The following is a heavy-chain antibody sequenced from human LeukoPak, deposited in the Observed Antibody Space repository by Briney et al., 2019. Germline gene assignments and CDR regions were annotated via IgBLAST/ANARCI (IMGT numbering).Heavy chain of an antibody. Sequence: GGSLRLSCAASGFTFSSYAMSWVRQAPGKGLEWVSAISGSGGSTYYADSVKGRFTISRDNSKNTLYLQMNSLRAEDTAVYYCAKFAPSGSRSPSNWFDPWGQGTLVTVSS. CDR2: ISGSGGST. CDR3: AKFAPSGSRSPSNWFDP. J-gene: IGHJ5*02. CDR1: GFTFSSYA. D-gene: IGHD3-10*01. V-gene: IGHV3-23*01.